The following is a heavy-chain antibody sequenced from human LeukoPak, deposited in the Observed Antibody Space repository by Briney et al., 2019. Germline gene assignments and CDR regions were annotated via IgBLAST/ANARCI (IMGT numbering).Heavy chain of an antibody. CDR2: ISGSGPST. D-gene: IGHD3-22*01. Sequence: RGSLRLSCVASGFTFSRYAMSWVRQAPGKGLEWASSISGSGPSTDYADSVKGRFTISRDKSKNTLYLQMNSLRAEDTAVYYCARLPTFYYDSSHYHYDYWGQGTLVTVSS. CDR3: ARLPTFYYDSSHYHYDY. V-gene: IGHV3-23*01. CDR1: GFTFSRYA. J-gene: IGHJ4*02.